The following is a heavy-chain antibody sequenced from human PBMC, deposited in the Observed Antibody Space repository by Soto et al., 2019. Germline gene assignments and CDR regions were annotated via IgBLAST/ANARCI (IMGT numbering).Heavy chain of an antibody. V-gene: IGHV1-24*01. D-gene: IGHD6-13*01. CDR1: GYTLTELS. Sequence: QVQLVQSGAEVKKPGASVKVSCKVSGYTLTELSMHWVRQAPGKGLEWMGGFDPEDGETIYAQKFQGRVTMTEDTSTDTAYMELSSLRSEDTAVYYCATAPQYSSSWYPHTNWFDPWGQGTLVTVSS. CDR2: FDPEDGET. J-gene: IGHJ5*02. CDR3: ATAPQYSSSWYPHTNWFDP.